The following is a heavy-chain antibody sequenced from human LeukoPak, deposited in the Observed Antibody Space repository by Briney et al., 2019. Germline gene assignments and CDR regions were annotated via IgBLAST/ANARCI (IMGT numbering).Heavy chain of an antibody. D-gene: IGHD6-19*01. J-gene: IGHJ4*02. CDR3: AREATGYSSGWYEY. CDR2: IIPIFGTA. Sequence: SSVKVSCKASGGTFSSYAISWVRQAPGQGLEWMGGIIPIFGTANYAQKFQGRVTITTDESTSTAYMELSSLRSEDTAVYYCAREATGYSSGWYEYWGQGTLVTVSS. V-gene: IGHV1-69*05. CDR1: GGTFSSYA.